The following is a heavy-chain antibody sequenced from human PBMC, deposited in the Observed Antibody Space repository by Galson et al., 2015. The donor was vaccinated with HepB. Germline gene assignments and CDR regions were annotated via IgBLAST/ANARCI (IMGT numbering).Heavy chain of an antibody. CDR2: ISWNSGSI. CDR3: ARDHGDYYGMDV. CDR1: GFTFDDYA. J-gene: IGHJ6*02. D-gene: IGHD4-17*01. V-gene: IGHV3-9*01. Sequence: SLRLSCAASGFTFDDYAMHWVRQAPGKGLEWVSGISWNSGSIGYADSVKGRFTISRDNAKNSLYLQMNSLRAEDTALYYCARDHGDYYGMDVWGQGTTVTVSS.